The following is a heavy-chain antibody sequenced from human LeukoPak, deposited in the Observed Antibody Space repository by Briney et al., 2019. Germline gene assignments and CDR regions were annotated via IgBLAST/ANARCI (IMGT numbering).Heavy chain of an antibody. Sequence: GASVKVSCKASGYTFSSNYMHWVRQAPGQGLEWMGWINPNSGGTNYAQKFQGRVTMTRDTSISTAYMELSRLRSDDTAVYYCARAVWDIPNWFDPWGQGTLVTVSS. CDR3: ARAVWDIPNWFDP. CDR1: GYTFSSNY. D-gene: IGHD1-26*01. V-gene: IGHV1-2*02. CDR2: INPNSGGT. J-gene: IGHJ5*02.